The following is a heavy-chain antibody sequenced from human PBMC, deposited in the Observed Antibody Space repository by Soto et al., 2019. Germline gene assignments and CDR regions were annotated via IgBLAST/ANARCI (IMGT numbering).Heavy chain of an antibody. CDR1: GGTFSSHS. Sequence: QVQLVQSGAEVKKPGSSVKVSCKSSGGTFSSHSINWVRQAPGQGLEWMGGIIPIFGPANFAKKFQGRVTITADESTTTAYMELSSLTSEDTAVYYCATGSFTSTGGRIGFQYGARDVWGQGTTVTFSS. V-gene: IGHV1-69*01. D-gene: IGHD1-1*01. CDR2: IIPIFGPA. J-gene: IGHJ6*02. CDR3: ATGSFTSTGGRIGFQYGARDV.